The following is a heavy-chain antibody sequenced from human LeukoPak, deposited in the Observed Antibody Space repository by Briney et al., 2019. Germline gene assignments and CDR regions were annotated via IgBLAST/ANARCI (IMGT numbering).Heavy chain of an antibody. Sequence: QPGRSLRLSCVASGFSFSTYWMHWVRQAPGKGLVWVSRIDNGGTTTLYADSVRGRFTISRDNAKNTLYLQMNSLRAEDTAIYFCARVRSDYSSSSPPDYSGQGTPVTVSS. D-gene: IGHD6-6*01. CDR2: IDNGGTTT. CDR1: GFSFSTYW. V-gene: IGHV3-74*01. CDR3: ARVRSDYSSSSPPDY. J-gene: IGHJ4*02.